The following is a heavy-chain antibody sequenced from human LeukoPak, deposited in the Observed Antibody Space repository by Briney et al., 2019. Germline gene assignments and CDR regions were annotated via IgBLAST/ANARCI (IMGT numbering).Heavy chain of an antibody. CDR2: INPNSGGT. CDR1: GYTFTGYY. Sequence: ASVKVSCKASGYTFTGYYMHWVRQAPGQGLEWMGWINPNSGGTNYAQKFQGRVTMTRDTSISTAYMELSRLRSDDAAVYYCARVDSSSWTYYFDYWAREPWSPSPQ. J-gene: IGHJ4*02. D-gene: IGHD6-13*01. CDR3: ARVDSSSWTYYFDY. V-gene: IGHV1-2*02.